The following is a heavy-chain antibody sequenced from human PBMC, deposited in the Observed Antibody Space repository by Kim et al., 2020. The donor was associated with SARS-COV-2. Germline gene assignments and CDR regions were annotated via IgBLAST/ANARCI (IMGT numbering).Heavy chain of an antibody. CDR3: TTDTDYYDSSGYYYRYDS. J-gene: IGHJ5*01. V-gene: IGHV3-15*01. CDR2: IKSKTDGGTT. Sequence: GGSLRLSCAASGFTFSNAWMSWVRQAPGKGLEWVGRIKSKTDGGTTDYAAPVKGRFTISRDDSKNTLYLQMNSLKTEDTAVYYCTTDTDYYDSSGYYYRYDSWGQGTLVTVSS. CDR1: GFTFSNAW. D-gene: IGHD3-22*01.